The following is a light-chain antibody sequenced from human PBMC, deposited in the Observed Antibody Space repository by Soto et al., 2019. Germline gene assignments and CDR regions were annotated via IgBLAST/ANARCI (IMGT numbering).Light chain of an antibody. CDR1: SSDVGGYNY. J-gene: IGLJ1*01. V-gene: IGLV2-14*01. CDR2: DVS. CDR3: SSYTPSNTRQIV. Sequence: SALTQPASVSGSPGQSITISCTGTSSDVGGYNYVSWYQQHPGKAPKFMIYDVSNRPSGVSNRFSGSKSGNTASLTISGLQAEDEADYYCSSYTPSNTRQIVFGTGTKLTVL.